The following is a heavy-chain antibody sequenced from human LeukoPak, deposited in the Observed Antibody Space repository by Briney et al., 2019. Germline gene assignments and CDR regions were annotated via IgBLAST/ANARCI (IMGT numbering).Heavy chain of an antibody. D-gene: IGHD4-11*01. Sequence: SETLSLTCAVYGGSFSGYYWSWIRQPPGKGLEWIGEINHSGSTNYNPSLKSRVTISVDTSKNQFSLKLSSVTAADTAVYYCASRDYSNPEGLDPWGQGTLVTVSS. J-gene: IGHJ5*02. CDR2: INHSGST. V-gene: IGHV4-34*01. CDR1: GGSFSGYY. CDR3: ASRDYSNPEGLDP.